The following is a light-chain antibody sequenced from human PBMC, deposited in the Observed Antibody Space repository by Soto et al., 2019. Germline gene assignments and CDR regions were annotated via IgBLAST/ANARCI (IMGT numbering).Light chain of an antibody. Sequence: QSALTQPASVSGSPGQSITISCTGTSSDVGAYNYVSWYQHHPGKAPKLMIYEVSNRPSGVSNRFSGSKSGNTASLTISGLQAEDEADYFSSSYTRSSTLFGGGTKVTVL. J-gene: IGLJ2*01. CDR1: SSDVGAYNY. CDR2: EVS. V-gene: IGLV2-14*01. CDR3: SSYTRSSTL.